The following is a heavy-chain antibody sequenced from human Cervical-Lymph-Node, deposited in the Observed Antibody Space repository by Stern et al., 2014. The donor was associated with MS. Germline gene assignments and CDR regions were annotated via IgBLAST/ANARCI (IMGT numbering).Heavy chain of an antibody. CDR1: GFALRNSGVS. V-gene: IGHV2-5*02. Sequence: QVTLRESGPTLVKPTQPLTLTCTFSGFALRNSGVSVAWIRQPPGKALEWPAVLYWDDEKRYSPSLKSRLSITKDASESHVVLTMTNMDPVDTATYYCAHSLHGDYYDXXXXWGQGTMVTVSS. J-gene: IGHJ3*01. CDR2: LYWDDEK. D-gene: IGHD4-17*01. CDR3: AHSLHGDYYDXXXX.